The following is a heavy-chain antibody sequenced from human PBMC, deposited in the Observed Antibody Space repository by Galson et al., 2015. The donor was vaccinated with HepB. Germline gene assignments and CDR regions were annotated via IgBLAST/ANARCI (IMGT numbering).Heavy chain of an antibody. CDR1: GFSLTTSEVG. J-gene: IGHJ5*01. D-gene: IGHD4-17*01. CDR2: IYWDDHK. Sequence: PALVKPTQTLTLTCTFSGFSLTTSEVGVGWIRQLPGKALEWLALIYWDDHKRYSPSLKSRLTIAKDTSKNQVVLTLTNMDPVDTATYYCAHTPYGDYVGGIFNSWGQGTLVTVSS. CDR3: AHTPYGDYVGGIFNS. V-gene: IGHV2-5*02.